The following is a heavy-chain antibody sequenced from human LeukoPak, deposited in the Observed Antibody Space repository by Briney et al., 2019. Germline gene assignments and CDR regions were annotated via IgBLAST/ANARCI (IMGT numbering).Heavy chain of an antibody. V-gene: IGHV3-74*01. D-gene: IGHD6-13*01. CDR2: ISSYGSST. CDR3: ARADSSWANDY. CDR1: GFTSSSFW. Sequence: GGTLRLSRVASGFTSSSFWMYWVRQAPVKGLFWTSRISSYGSSTTYAGSVKGRFTISRDNAKNTLFLLLTTPRAVDTAVYYYARADSSWANDYWGQGTLVTVSS. J-gene: IGHJ4*02.